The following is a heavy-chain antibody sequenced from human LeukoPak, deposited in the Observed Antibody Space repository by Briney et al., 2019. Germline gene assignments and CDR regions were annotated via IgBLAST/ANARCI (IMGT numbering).Heavy chain of an antibody. CDR1: GYTFTGYY. Sequence: ASVKVSCKASGYTFTGYYMHWVRQAPGQGLEWMGWISPNSGGTNYAQKFQGRVTMTRDTSISTAYMELSRLRSDDTAVYYCARGIVGATRAPYYFDYWGQGTLVTVSS. CDR2: ISPNSGGT. J-gene: IGHJ4*02. CDR3: ARGIVGATRAPYYFDY. V-gene: IGHV1-2*02. D-gene: IGHD1-26*01.